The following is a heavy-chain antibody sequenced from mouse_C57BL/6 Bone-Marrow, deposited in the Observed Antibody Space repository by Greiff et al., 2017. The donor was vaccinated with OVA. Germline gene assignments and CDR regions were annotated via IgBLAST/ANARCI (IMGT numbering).Heavy chain of an antibody. CDR2: IYPRSGNT. D-gene: IGHD3-2*02. Sequence: VKLMESGAELARPGASVKLSCKASGYTFTSYGISWVKQRTGQGLEWIGEIYPRSGNTYYNEKFKGKATLTADKSSSTAYMELRSLTSEDSAVYFCARWGTAQATWLTYYAMDYWGQGTSVTVSS. V-gene: IGHV1-81*01. CDR1: GYTFTSYG. J-gene: IGHJ4*01. CDR3: ARWGTAQATWLTYYAMDY.